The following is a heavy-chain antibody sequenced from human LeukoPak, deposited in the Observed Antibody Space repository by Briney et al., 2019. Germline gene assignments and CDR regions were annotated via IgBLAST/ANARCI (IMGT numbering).Heavy chain of an antibody. CDR1: GFPFSSYA. V-gene: IGHV3-23*01. Sequence: GGSLRLSCEPPGFPFSSYAMSWVRQAPGKGLDGVSAISGSGGSTYYADSVKGRFTISRDNSKNTLYLQMNSLRAEDTAVYYCAKVFGQRKADGYWGQGTLVTVSS. CDR2: ISGSGGST. J-gene: IGHJ4*02. D-gene: IGHD3-10*02. CDR3: AKVFGQRKADGY.